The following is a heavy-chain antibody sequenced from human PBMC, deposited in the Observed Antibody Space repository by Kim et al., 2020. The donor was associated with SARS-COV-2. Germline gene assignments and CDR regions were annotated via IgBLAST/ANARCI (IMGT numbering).Heavy chain of an antibody. J-gene: IGHJ6*02. D-gene: IGHD2-8*01. CDR3: ATSGRRMGNARYYYGMDV. CDR2: FDPEDGET. CDR1: GYTLTELS. Sequence: ASVKVSCKVSGYTLTELSMHWVRQAPGKGLEWMGGFDPEDGETIYAQKFQGRVTMTEDTSTDTAYMELSSLRSEDTAVYYCATSGRRMGNARYYYGMDVWGQGTTVTVSS. V-gene: IGHV1-24*01.